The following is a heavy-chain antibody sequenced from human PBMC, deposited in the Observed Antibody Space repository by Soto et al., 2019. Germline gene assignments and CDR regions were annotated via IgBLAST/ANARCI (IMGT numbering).Heavy chain of an antibody. J-gene: IGHJ4*02. CDR2: ISYDGSNK. Sequence: PGGALRRSCAAPGFTFSSYGMHWVRQAPGKGLEWVAVISYDGSNKYYADSVKGRFTISRDNSKNTLYLQMNSLRAEDTAVYYCAKDSHYYDISGPDYWGQGTLVTVSS. CDR3: AKDSHYYDISGPDY. V-gene: IGHV3-30*18. D-gene: IGHD3-9*01. CDR1: GFTFSSYG.